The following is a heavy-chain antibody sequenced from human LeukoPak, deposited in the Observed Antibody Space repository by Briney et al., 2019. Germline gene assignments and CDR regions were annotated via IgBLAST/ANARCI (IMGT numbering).Heavy chain of an antibody. Sequence: SETLSLTCAVYGGSFSGYYWTWIRQAPGKGLEWIGEINPSGRISYNPSLKSRLTISVDASKNQFSLNLRSLTAADTAVYYCARGRQEVSMIVVVMTAVSYYLDVWGKGTAVTVS. J-gene: IGHJ6*03. CDR2: INPSGRI. CDR1: GGSFSGYY. V-gene: IGHV4-34*01. D-gene: IGHD3-22*01. CDR3: ARGRQEVSMIVVVMTAVSYYLDV.